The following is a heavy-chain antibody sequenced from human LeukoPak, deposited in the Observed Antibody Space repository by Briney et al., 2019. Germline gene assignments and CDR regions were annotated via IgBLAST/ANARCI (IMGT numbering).Heavy chain of an antibody. Sequence: SETLSLTCTVSGGSISSSSYCWGWIRQPPGKGLEWIGSICYSGSTYYNPSLKSRVTISVDTSKNQFSLKLSSVTAADTAVFYCARVQNGYSDYWGQGTLVTVSS. CDR3: ARVQNGYSDY. D-gene: IGHD2-8*01. V-gene: IGHV4-39*07. CDR2: ICYSGST. CDR1: GGSISSSSYC. J-gene: IGHJ4*02.